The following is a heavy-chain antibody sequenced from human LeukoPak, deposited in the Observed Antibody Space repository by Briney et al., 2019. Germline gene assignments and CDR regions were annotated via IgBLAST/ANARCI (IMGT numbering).Heavy chain of an antibody. CDR1: GGTSSSFA. CDR2: IIPTFGTA. J-gene: IGHJ4*02. Sequence: SVNVSFTASGGTSSSFAISWVRQAPGQGLEWMGGIIPTFGTANYAQKFQGRVTITADESTSTAYMELSSLRSDDTAVYYCARDRYVLPALLVYWGQGTLVTVSS. V-gene: IGHV1-69*13. CDR3: ARDRYVLPALLVY. D-gene: IGHD3-16*01.